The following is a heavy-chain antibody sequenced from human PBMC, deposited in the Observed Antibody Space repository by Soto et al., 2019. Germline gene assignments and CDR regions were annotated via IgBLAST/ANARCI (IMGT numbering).Heavy chain of an antibody. CDR1: GFSLSTSGVG. D-gene: IGHD3-3*01. Sequence: ESGPTLVNPTQTLTLTCTFSGFSLSTSGVGVGWIRQPPGKALEWLALIYWNDDKRYSPSLKSRLTITKDTSKNQVVLTMTNMDPVDTATYYCAHLYYDFWSGYAPKNNWFDPWGQGTLVTVSS. J-gene: IGHJ5*02. V-gene: IGHV2-5*01. CDR3: AHLYYDFWSGYAPKNNWFDP. CDR2: IYWNDDK.